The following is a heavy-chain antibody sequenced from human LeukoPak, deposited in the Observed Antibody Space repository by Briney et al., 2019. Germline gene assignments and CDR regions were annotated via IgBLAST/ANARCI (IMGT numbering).Heavy chain of an antibody. CDR1: GGSISSGDYY. V-gene: IGHV4-30-4*01. Sequence: PSETLSLTCTVSGGSISSGDYYWSWIRQPPGKGLEWIGYIYYSGSTYYNPSLKSRVTISVDTSKNQFSLKLSSVTAADTAVYYCARVSDYYDSSGYSNYRGQGTLVTVSS. CDR3: ARVSDYYDSSGYSNY. D-gene: IGHD3-22*01. CDR2: IYYSGST. J-gene: IGHJ4*02.